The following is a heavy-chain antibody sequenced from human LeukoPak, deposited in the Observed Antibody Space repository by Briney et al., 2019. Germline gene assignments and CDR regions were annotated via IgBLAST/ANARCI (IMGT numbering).Heavy chain of an antibody. J-gene: IGHJ4*02. CDR1: GFTFSSYG. CDR2: ISYDGSNK. Sequence: GGSLRLSCAASGFTFSSYGMHWVRQAPGKGLEWVAVISYDGSNKYYADSVKGRFTISRDNSKNTLYLQMNSLRAEDTAVYYCAKDGPYDSSGYPLYYFDYWGQGTLVTVSS. CDR3: AKDGPYDSSGYPLYYFDY. V-gene: IGHV3-30*18. D-gene: IGHD3-22*01.